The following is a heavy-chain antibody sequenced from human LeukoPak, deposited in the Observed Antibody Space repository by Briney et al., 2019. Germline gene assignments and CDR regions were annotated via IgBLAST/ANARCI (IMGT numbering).Heavy chain of an antibody. J-gene: IGHJ5*02. V-gene: IGHV1-69*05. CDR1: GGTFSSYA. CDR2: IIPIFGTA. Sequence: SVKVSCKASGGTFSSYAISWVRQAPGQGLEWMGGIIPIFGTANYAQKFQGRVTITTDESMSTAYMELSSLRSEDTAVYYCAVTTYYDFKNWFDPWGQGTLVTVSS. D-gene: IGHD3-3*01. CDR3: AVTTYYDFKNWFDP.